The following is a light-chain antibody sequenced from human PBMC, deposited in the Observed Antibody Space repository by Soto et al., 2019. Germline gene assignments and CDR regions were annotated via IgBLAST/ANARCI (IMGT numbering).Light chain of an antibody. CDR3: GTWDSSLSAEI. V-gene: IGLV1-51*01. Sequence: QSALTQPPSVSAAPGQMVTISCSGSSSNIGNNYVSWYRQLPGTAPKLLIYDNNKRPSGIPDRFSGSKSGTSATLGITGLQTGDEADYYCGTWDSSLSAEIFGGGTQLTVL. J-gene: IGLJ2*01. CDR2: DNN. CDR1: SSNIGNNY.